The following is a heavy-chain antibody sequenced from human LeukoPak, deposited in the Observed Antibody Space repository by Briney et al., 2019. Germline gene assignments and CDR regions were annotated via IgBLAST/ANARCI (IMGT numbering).Heavy chain of an antibody. CDR3: ARDPGYSSDYYYYMDV. Sequence: PSETLSLTCAVSGYSITNGYYWGWIRQSPGKGLEWLGSVSPSGSTDSNPSLKSRLTISLDTSKNQISLMLSSVTAADTAVYYCARDPGYSSDYYYYMDVWGKGTTVTVSS. CDR2: VSPSGST. V-gene: IGHV4-38-2*02. D-gene: IGHD6-25*01. CDR1: GYSITNGYY. J-gene: IGHJ6*03.